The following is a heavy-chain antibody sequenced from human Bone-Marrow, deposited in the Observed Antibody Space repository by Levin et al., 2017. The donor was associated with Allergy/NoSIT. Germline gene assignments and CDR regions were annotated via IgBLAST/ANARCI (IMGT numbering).Heavy chain of an antibody. V-gene: IGHV3-30-3*01. CDR1: GFTFSSYA. J-gene: IGHJ4*02. Sequence: GGSLRLSCAASGFTFSSYAMHWVRQAPGKGLEWVAVISYDGSNKYYADSVKGRFTISRDNSKNTLYLQMNSLRAEDTAVYYCARDLKDYGGTDYWGQGTLVTVSS. D-gene: IGHD4-23*01. CDR2: ISYDGSNK. CDR3: ARDLKDYGGTDY.